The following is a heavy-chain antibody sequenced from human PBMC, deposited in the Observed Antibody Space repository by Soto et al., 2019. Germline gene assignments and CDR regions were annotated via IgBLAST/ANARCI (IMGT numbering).Heavy chain of an antibody. V-gene: IGHV5-10-1*01. D-gene: IGHD1-26*01. J-gene: IGHJ6*02. CDR1: GYSFTSYW. CDR2: IGPSDSYT. Sequence: GESLKISCKGSGYSFTSYWISWVRQMPGKGLEWMGRIGPSDSYTNYSPSFQGHVTISADKSISTAYLQWSSLKASDTAMYYCARHVRSGSYGYYYYGMDVWGQGTTVTVSS. CDR3: ARHVRSGSYGYYYYGMDV.